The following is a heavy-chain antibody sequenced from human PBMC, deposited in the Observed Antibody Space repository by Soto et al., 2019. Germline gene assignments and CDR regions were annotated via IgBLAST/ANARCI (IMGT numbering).Heavy chain of an antibody. CDR2: ISSNGGST. V-gene: IGHV3-64D*06. CDR1: GFTFSSYA. CDR3: VKDERIVVVTAGRHFYHGIDP. J-gene: IGHJ5*02. D-gene: IGHD2-2*01. Sequence: GGSLRLSCAASGFTFSSYAMHWVRQAPGKGLEYVSAISSNGGSTYYADSVKGRFTISRDNYKNTLYLQMSILRAEDTVVYYGVKDERIVVVTAGRHFYHGIDPWGQGTLVTVSS.